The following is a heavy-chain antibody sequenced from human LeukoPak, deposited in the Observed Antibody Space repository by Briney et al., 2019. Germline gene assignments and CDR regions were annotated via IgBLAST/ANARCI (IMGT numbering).Heavy chain of an antibody. CDR1: GFTFSSYS. V-gene: IGHV3-48*01. D-gene: IGHD6-13*01. CDR2: ISSGSSTI. J-gene: IGHJ5*02. Sequence: GGSLRLSCAASGFTFSSYSMNWVRQAPGKGLEWVSYISSGSSTIYYADSVKGRFTISRDNAKNSLYLQMNSLRAEDTAVYYCARGPGYSSSFYWFDPWGQGPLVTVSS. CDR3: ARGPGYSSSFYWFDP.